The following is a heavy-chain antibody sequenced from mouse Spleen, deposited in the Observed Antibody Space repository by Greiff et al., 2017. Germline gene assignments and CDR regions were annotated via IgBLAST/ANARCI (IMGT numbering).Heavy chain of an antibody. J-gene: IGHJ3*01. CDR2: INPSTGGT. D-gene: IGHD2-1*01. V-gene: IGHV1-42*01. CDR1: GYSFTGYY. Sequence: VQLKESGPELVKPGASVKISCKASGYSFTGYYMNWVKQSPEKSLEWIGEINPSTGGTTYNQKFKAKATLTVDKSSSTAYMQLKSLTSEDSAVYYCARSIYYGNHEGFAYWGQGTLVTVSA. CDR3: ARSIYYGNHEGFAY.